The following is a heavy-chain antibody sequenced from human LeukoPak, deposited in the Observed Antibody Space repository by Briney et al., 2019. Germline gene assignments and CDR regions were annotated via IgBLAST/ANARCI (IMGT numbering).Heavy chain of an antibody. D-gene: IGHD1-20*01. Sequence: GPSLRPSCAASGFTSRSYSMNWVRKAPGKGLEWVSSITRSSTSTYYTDSVRGRFTISRDNAKNSLYLQKNSLRDDDTPVYYCARDNWNDAPGGFDPWGQATLVTVSS. J-gene: IGHJ5*02. CDR2: ITRSSTST. CDR1: GFTSRSYS. V-gene: IGHV3-21*01. CDR3: ARDNWNDAPGGFDP.